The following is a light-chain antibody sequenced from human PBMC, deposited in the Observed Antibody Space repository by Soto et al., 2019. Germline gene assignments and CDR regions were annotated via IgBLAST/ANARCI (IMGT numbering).Light chain of an antibody. Sequence: QSVLTQPPSVSAAPGQKVTISGSGSSSNIGNNYVSWYQQLPGTAPKLLIYENNKRPSGIPDRFSGSKSGTSATLGITGLQTGDEADYYCGTWDSSLSAGVFGTGTKVTVL. CDR1: SSNIGNNY. CDR2: ENN. V-gene: IGLV1-51*02. CDR3: GTWDSSLSAGV. J-gene: IGLJ1*01.